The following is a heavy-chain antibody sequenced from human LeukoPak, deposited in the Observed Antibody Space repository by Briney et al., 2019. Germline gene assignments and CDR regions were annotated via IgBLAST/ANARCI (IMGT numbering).Heavy chain of an antibody. Sequence: GGSLRLSCAASGFTFSSYSMNWVRQAPGKGLEWVSYISSSSSTIYYADSVKGRFTISRDNAKNSLYLQMNSLRAEDTAVYYCARDQIYDSGGYDYWGQGTLVTVSS. D-gene: IGHD3-22*01. CDR1: GFTFSSYS. J-gene: IGHJ4*02. CDR2: ISSSSSTI. CDR3: ARDQIYDSGGYDY. V-gene: IGHV3-48*04.